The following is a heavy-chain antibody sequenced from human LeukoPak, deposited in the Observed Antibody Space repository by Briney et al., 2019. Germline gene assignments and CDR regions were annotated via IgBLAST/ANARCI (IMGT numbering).Heavy chain of an antibody. D-gene: IGHD5-18*01. V-gene: IGHV4-61*02. Sequence: SETLSLTCTVSGGSISSGSYYWSWIRQPAGKGLEWIGRIYTSGSTNYNPSLKSRVTISVDTSKNQFSLKLSSVTAADTAVYYCARDAIQLWLGMDVWGKGTTVTVSS. J-gene: IGHJ6*04. CDR3: ARDAIQLWLGMDV. CDR2: IYTSGST. CDR1: GGSISSGSYY.